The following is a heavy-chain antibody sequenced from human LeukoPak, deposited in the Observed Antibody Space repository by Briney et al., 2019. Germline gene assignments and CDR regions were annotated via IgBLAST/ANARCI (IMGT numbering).Heavy chain of an antibody. CDR3: ASSGSCSSSWYIDY. J-gene: IGHJ4*02. V-gene: IGHV3-30-3*01. CDR1: GFTFSSYA. Sequence: GGSLRLSCAASGFTFSSYAMHWVRQAPGKGLEWVAVISYDGSNKYYADSVKGRFTISRDNSKNTLYLQMNSLRAEDTAVYYCASSGSCSSSWYIDYWGQGTLVTVSS. CDR2: ISYDGSNK. D-gene: IGHD6-13*01.